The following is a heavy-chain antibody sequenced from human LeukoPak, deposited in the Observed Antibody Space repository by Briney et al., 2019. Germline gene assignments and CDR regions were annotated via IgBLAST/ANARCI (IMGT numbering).Heavy chain of an antibody. D-gene: IGHD4-23*01. CDR3: AKMEGRSYGGSRYYFDY. J-gene: IGHJ4*02. CDR2: ISGSGGST. Sequence: PGGSLRLSCAASGFTFSSYAMSWVRQAPGKGLEWVSAISGSGGSTYYADSVKGRFTISRDNSKNTLYLQMNSLRAEDTAVYYCAKMEGRSYGGSRYYFDYWGQGTLVTVSS. CDR1: GFTFSSYA. V-gene: IGHV3-23*01.